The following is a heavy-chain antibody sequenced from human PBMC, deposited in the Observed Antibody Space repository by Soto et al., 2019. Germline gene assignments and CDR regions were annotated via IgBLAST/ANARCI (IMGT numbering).Heavy chain of an antibody. V-gene: IGHV3-30*18. CDR2: ISYDGSNK. D-gene: IGHD6-19*01. Sequence: GGSLRLSCAASGFTFSSYGMHWVRQAPGKGLEWVAVISYDGSNKYYADSVKGRFTISRDNSKNTLYLQMNSLRAEDTAGYYCAKDRGSSGDTKYYYYYYGMDVWGQGTTVTVSS. J-gene: IGHJ6*02. CDR3: AKDRGSSGDTKYYYYYYGMDV. CDR1: GFTFSSYG.